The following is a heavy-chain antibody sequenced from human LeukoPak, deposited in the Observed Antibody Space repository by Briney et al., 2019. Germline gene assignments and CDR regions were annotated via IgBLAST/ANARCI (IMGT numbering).Heavy chain of an antibody. CDR1: GGSISSYY. D-gene: IGHD5-18*01. J-gene: IGHJ5*02. Sequence: SETLSLTCTVAGGSISSYYWSWIRQPPGKGLEWNGYIYYSGSTNYNPSLKSRVTISVDTSKNQFSLKLSSVTAADTAVYYCARVSGYSYGLFDPWGQGTLVTVSS. CDR3: ARVSGYSYGLFDP. CDR2: IYYSGST. V-gene: IGHV4-59*01.